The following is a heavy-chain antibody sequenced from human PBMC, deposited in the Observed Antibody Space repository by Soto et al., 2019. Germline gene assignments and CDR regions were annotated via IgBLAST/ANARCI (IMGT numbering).Heavy chain of an antibody. CDR3: AKDPIVVVPRSGYGMDV. J-gene: IGHJ6*02. CDR1: GFTFSSCG. CDR2: ISYDGSNK. V-gene: IGHV3-30*18. Sequence: PGGSLRLSCAASGFTFSSCGMHWVRQAPGKGLEWVAVISYDGSNKYYADSVKGRFTISRDNSKNTLYLQMNSLRAEDTAVYYCAKDPIVVVPRSGYGMDVWGQGTTVTVSS. D-gene: IGHD2-21*01.